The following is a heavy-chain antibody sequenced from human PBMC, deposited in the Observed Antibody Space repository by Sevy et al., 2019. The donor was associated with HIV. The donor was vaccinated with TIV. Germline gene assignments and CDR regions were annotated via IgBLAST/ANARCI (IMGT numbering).Heavy chain of an antibody. Sequence: GGSLRLSCAASGFTVSSNYMSWVRQAPGKGLEWVSVIYAGGSTYYADSVKGRFTISRDNSKNTLYLQMNSLRAEDTAVYYCATHASDYDSSGYLAWDAFDIWGQGTMVTVSS. J-gene: IGHJ3*02. CDR1: GFTVSSNY. CDR2: IYAGGST. V-gene: IGHV3-53*01. D-gene: IGHD3-22*01. CDR3: ATHASDYDSSGYLAWDAFDI.